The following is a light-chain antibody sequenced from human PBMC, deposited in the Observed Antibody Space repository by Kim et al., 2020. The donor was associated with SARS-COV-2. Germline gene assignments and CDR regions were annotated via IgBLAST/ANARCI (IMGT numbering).Light chain of an antibody. V-gene: IGLV3-1*01. Sequence: SYELTQPPSVSVSPGQTASITCSGDKLGDKYACWYQQKPGQSPVLVIYQDSKRPSGIPERFSGSNSGNTATLTISGTQAMDEDDYYCQACDSSTVVFG. CDR1: KLGDKY. CDR2: QDS. J-gene: IGLJ2*01. CDR3: QACDSSTVV.